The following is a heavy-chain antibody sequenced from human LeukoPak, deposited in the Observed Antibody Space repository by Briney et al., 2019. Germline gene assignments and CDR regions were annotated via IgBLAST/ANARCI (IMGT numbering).Heavy chain of an antibody. CDR3: ARLYDGSIRDAFDI. CDR1: GGSISSYY. CDR2: IYYSGST. Sequence: SETLSLTCTVSGGSISSYYWSWIRQPPGKGLEWIGYIYYSGSTNYNPSLKSRVTISVDTSKNQFSLKLSSVTAADTAVYYCARLYDGSIRDAFDIWGQGTMVTVSS. J-gene: IGHJ3*02. D-gene: IGHD3-22*01. V-gene: IGHV4-59*01.